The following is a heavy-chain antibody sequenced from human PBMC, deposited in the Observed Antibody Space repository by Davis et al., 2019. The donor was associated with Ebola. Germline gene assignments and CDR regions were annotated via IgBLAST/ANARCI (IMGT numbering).Heavy chain of an antibody. CDR2: INHSGST. V-gene: IGHV4-34*01. CDR1: GGSFSGYY. Sequence: MPSETLSLTCAVYGGSFSGYYWSWIRQLPGKGLEWIGEINHSGSTNYNPSLKSRVTISVDTSKNQFSLKLSSVTAADTAVYYCARVGAIAAAGAYYYYYGMDVWGQGTTVTVSS. J-gene: IGHJ6*02. CDR3: ARVGAIAAAGAYYYYYGMDV. D-gene: IGHD6-13*01.